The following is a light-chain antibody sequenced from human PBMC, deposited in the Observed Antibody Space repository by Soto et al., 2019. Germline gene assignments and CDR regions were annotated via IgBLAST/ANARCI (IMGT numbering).Light chain of an antibody. CDR2: DVS. Sequence: QSVLTQPPSASGSPGQSVTISCTGTSSDFGAYKSVSWYQQHPGKAPKLIIFDVSKRPSGVPDRFSGSKSGNTASLTVSGLQAEDAADYYCSSSADSNTLYVFGTGTKLTVL. J-gene: IGLJ1*01. CDR3: SSSADSNTLYV. CDR1: SSDFGAYKS. V-gene: IGLV2-8*01.